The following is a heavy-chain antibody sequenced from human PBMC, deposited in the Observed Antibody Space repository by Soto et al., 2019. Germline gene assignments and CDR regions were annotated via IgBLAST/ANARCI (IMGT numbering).Heavy chain of an antibody. CDR1: GFTFSRNW. V-gene: IGHV3-7*03. CDR2: IKQDGIEK. Sequence: GGSLRLSCTDSGFTFSRNWMSWVRQAPGKGLEWVANIKQDGIEKYYVDSVKGRFTISRDNAEKSLFLQMNSLRAEDTAVYYCAREKAAAHFDYWGRGILVTVSS. J-gene: IGHJ4*02. D-gene: IGHD6-13*01. CDR3: AREKAAAHFDY.